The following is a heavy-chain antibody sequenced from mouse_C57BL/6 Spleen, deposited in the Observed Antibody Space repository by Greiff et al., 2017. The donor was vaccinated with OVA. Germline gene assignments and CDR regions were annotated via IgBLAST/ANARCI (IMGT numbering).Heavy chain of an antibody. CDR3: ARSYYGSRAYYFDY. D-gene: IGHD1-1*01. CDR2: INPNNGGT. Sequence: EVQLQQSGPELVKPGASVKISCKASGYTFTDYYMNWVKQSHGKSLEWIGDINPNNGGTSYNQKFKGKATLTVDKSSSTAYMELRSLTSEDSAVYYGARSYYGSRAYYFDYWGQGTTLTVSS. CDR1: GYTFTDYY. J-gene: IGHJ2*01. V-gene: IGHV1-26*01.